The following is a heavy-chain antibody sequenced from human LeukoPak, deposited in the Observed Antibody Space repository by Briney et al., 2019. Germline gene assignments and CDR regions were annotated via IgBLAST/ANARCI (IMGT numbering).Heavy chain of an antibody. J-gene: IGHJ4*02. V-gene: IGHV3-11*01. CDR3: ARGEIAAAGTELFDY. CDR1: GFTFSDYY. CDR2: ISTSSDII. D-gene: IGHD6-13*01. Sequence: GGSLRLSCAASGFTFSDYYMSWIRQAPGKGLEWISYISTSSDIIYYADSVRGRLTISRDNAKNSLYLQMNSLRADDTAVYYCARGEIAAAGTELFDYWGQGTLVTVSS.